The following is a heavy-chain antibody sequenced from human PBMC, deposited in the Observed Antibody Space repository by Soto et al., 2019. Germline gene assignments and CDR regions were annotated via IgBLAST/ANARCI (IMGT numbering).Heavy chain of an antibody. V-gene: IGHV4-34*01. J-gene: IGHJ3*02. D-gene: IGHD3-22*01. CDR1: GGSFSGYY. CDR3: ARDLGRDGTMIVVVHYPDAFDI. CDR2: INHSGST. Sequence: SETLSLTCAVYGGSFSGYYWSWIRQPPGKGLEWIGEINHSGSTNYNPSLKSRVTISVDTSKNQFSLKLSPVTAVDTAVYYCARDLGRDGTMIVVVHYPDAFDIWGQGTMVTVS.